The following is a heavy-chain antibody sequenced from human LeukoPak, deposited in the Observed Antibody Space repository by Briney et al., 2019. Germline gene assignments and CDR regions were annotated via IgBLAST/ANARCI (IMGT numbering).Heavy chain of an antibody. V-gene: IGHV4-39*01. D-gene: IGHD3-22*01. CDR1: GGSISSSSYY. J-gene: IGHJ3*02. CDR2: MYYSGSS. Sequence: PSETLSLTCTVSGGSISSSSYYWGWIRQPPGKGLEWIGNMYYSGSSYYNPSLKSRVTISVDTSKNQFSLKLSSVTAADTAVYYCATDSSGSSDAFDIWGQGTMVTVSS. CDR3: ATDSSGSSDAFDI.